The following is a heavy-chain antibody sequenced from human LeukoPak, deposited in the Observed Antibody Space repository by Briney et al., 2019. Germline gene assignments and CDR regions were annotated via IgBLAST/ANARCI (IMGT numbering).Heavy chain of an antibody. CDR3: ARERVAARLFSTSPFDY. Sequence: QSGGSLRLSCAASVFTFNAYGMHWVRQAPGKGLEWMAFIRYDGTNKYYADSVKGRFTISRDNSKNTLYLQMNSPGPEDTAVYYCARERVAARLFSTSPFDYWGQGTLVTVSS. CDR2: IRYDGTNK. J-gene: IGHJ4*02. V-gene: IGHV3-30*02. D-gene: IGHD6-6*01. CDR1: VFTFNAYG.